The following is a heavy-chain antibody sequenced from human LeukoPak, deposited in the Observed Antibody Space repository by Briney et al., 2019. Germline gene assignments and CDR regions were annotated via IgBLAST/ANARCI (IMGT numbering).Heavy chain of an antibody. J-gene: IGHJ4*02. Sequence: ASVKVSCKASGGTFTSYAISWVRQAPGQGLEWMGGIIPIFGTANYAQKFQGRVTITTDASTSTAYLELSSLRSEDTAVYYWAKGGGDWNYTLLYYWGQGTLVTVSS. CDR3: AKGGGDWNYTLLYY. V-gene: IGHV1-69*05. D-gene: IGHD1-7*01. CDR2: IIPIFGTA. CDR1: GGTFTSYA.